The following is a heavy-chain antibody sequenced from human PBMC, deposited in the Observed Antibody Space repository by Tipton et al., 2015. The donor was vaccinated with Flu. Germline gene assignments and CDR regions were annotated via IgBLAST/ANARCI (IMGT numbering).Heavy chain of an antibody. CDR1: GGSISSYY. D-gene: IGHD3-10*01. V-gene: IGHV4-59*01. CDR2: IYYSGST. Sequence: TLSLTCTVSGGSISSYYWSWIRQPPGKGLEWIGYIYYSGSTNYNPSLKSRVTISVDTSKNQFSLKLSSVTAADTAVYYCARVRGGAGGNWFDPWGQGTLVTVSS. CDR3: ARVRGGAGGNWFDP. J-gene: IGHJ5*02.